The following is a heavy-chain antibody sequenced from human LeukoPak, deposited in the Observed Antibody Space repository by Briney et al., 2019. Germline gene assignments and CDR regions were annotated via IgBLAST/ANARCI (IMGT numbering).Heavy chain of an antibody. J-gene: IGHJ4*02. V-gene: IGHV4-34*01. D-gene: IGHD2-21*01. CDR1: GGSFSGYY. CDR3: ARVRWRGEGIDY. CDR2: INHSGST. Sequence: SETLSLTCAVYGGSFSGYYWSWIRHRPGKGLEWNGEINHSGSTNYNPTLKSRVPISVDTSKNQFSLKLSSGTAAATAVYYCARVRWRGEGIDYWGQGTLVTVSS.